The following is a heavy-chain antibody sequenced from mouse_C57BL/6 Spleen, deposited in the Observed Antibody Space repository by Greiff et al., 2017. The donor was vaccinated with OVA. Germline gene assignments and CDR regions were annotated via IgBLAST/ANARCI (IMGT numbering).Heavy chain of an antibody. Sequence: VQLKESGPELVKPGASVKISCKASGYSFTDYNMNWVKQSNGKSLEWIGAINPNYGTTSYNQKFKGKATLTVDQSSSTAYMQLNSLTSEDSSVYYCANAQLVTGGFAYWGQGTLVTVSA. CDR2: INPNYGTT. D-gene: IGHD2-1*01. CDR3: ANAQLVTGGFAY. V-gene: IGHV1-39*01. CDR1: GYSFTDYN. J-gene: IGHJ3*01.